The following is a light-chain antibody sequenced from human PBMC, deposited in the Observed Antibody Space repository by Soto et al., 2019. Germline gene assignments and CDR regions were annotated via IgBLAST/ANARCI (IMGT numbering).Light chain of an antibody. J-gene: IGLJ2*01. Sequence: QSALTRPASVSGSPGQSITISCTGTSSDVGSYNYVSWYQQYPGKAPKLMIYDVSNRPSGVSYRFSGSKSGNTASLTISGLQAEDEADYYCSSYTTSSTHVVFGAGTKLTVL. CDR3: SSYTTSSTHVV. CDR2: DVS. V-gene: IGLV2-14*01. CDR1: SSDVGSYNY.